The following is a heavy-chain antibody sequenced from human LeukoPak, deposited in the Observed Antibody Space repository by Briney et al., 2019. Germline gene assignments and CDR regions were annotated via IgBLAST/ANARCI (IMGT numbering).Heavy chain of an antibody. J-gene: IGHJ5*02. V-gene: IGHV1-46*01. CDR1: GYTFTGYY. D-gene: IGHD2-21*02. Sequence: ASVKVSCKASGYTFTGYYMHWVRQAPGQGLEWMGIINPSGGSTSYAQKFQGRVTMTRDTSTSTVYMELSSLRSEDTAVYYCARTPYCGGDCNWFDPWGQGTLVTVSS. CDR2: INPSGGST. CDR3: ARTPYCGGDCNWFDP.